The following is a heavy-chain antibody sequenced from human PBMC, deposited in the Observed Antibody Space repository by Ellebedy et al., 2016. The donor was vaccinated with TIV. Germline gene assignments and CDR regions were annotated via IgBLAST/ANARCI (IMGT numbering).Heavy chain of an antibody. J-gene: IGHJ6*02. V-gene: IGHV3-33*01. CDR1: GFTFSSYG. Sequence: GESLKISCAASGFTFSSYGMHWVRQAPGKGLEWVAVIWYDGSNKYYADSVKGRFTISRDNSKNTLYLQMNSLKAEDTAVYYCARAGGGDPYYYGMDVWGQGTTVTVSS. CDR2: IWYDGSNK. CDR3: ARAGGGDPYYYGMDV. D-gene: IGHD2-8*02.